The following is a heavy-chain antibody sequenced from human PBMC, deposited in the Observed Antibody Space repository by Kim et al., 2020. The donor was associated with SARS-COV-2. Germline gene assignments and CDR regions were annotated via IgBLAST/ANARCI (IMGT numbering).Heavy chain of an antibody. Sequence: GGSLRLSCAASGFTFSNAWMSWVRQAPGKGLEWVGRIKSKTDGGTTDYAAPVKGRFTISRDDSKNTLYLQMNSLKTEDTAVYYCTTGPMVRGILFDYWGQGTLVTVSS. D-gene: IGHD3-10*01. J-gene: IGHJ4*02. CDR1: GFTFSNAW. CDR3: TTGPMVRGILFDY. V-gene: IGHV3-15*01. CDR2: IKSKTDGGTT.